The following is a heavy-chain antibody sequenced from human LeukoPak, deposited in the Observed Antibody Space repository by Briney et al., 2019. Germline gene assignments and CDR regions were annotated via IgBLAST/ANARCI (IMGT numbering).Heavy chain of an antibody. D-gene: IGHD1-1*01. Sequence: GGSLRLSCAASGFTFSSYAMSWVRQAPGKGLEWVSAISGSGGSTYYADSVKGRFTISRDNSKNTLYLQMNSLRAEDTAVYYCAKDRYNRRTSAAKGFFDYWGQGTLVTVSS. V-gene: IGHV3-23*01. CDR1: GFTFSSYA. CDR3: AKDRYNRRTSAAKGFFDY. J-gene: IGHJ4*02. CDR2: ISGSGGST.